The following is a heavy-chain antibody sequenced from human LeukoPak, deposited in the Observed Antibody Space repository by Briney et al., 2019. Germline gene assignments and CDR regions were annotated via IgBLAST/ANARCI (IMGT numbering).Heavy chain of an antibody. CDR1: GFTFSGYW. Sequence: SGGSLRLSCAASGFTFSGYWMHWVRQAPGKGLVWVSLIKSDGSSAMYADSVKGRFSISRDNAKNTLDLQMNSLRAEDTAVYFCAREVANAAFDYWGQGTPVTVSS. CDR3: AREVANAAFDY. V-gene: IGHV3-74*03. J-gene: IGHJ4*02. CDR2: IKSDGSSA. D-gene: IGHD5-12*01.